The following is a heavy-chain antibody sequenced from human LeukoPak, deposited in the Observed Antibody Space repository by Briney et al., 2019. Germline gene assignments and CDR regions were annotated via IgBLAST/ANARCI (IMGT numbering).Heavy chain of an antibody. CDR2: INPNSGGT. J-gene: IGHJ4*02. Sequence: ASVTVSCKASGYTFTGYYMHWVRQTPGQGLEWMGWINPNSGGTKDAQKFQGRVTMTRDTSISTAYMELSRLTSDDTAVYYCARSVEQLANFDYWGQGTLVTVSS. CDR1: GYTFTGYY. V-gene: IGHV1-2*02. D-gene: IGHD6-13*01. CDR3: ARSVEQLANFDY.